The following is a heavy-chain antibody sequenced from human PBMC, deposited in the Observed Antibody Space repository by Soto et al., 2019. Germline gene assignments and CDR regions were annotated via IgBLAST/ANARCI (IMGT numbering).Heavy chain of an antibody. CDR3: ATSYYTNSRDSIHY. V-gene: IGHV1-24*01. J-gene: IGHJ4*02. Sequence: ASVKVSCKVSGYTLTELSMHWVRQAPGKGLEWMGGFDPEDSETMYAQKFQGRVTMTEDTSTDTAYMELSSLRSEDTAVYYCATSYYTNSRDSIHYWGQGTLVPVSS. D-gene: IGHD4-4*01. CDR2: FDPEDSET. CDR1: GYTLTELS.